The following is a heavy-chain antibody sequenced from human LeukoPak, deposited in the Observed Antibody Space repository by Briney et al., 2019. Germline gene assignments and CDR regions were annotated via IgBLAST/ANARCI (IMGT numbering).Heavy chain of an antibody. V-gene: IGHV3-30*18. CDR2: ISYDGSNK. D-gene: IGHD6-13*01. J-gene: IGHJ5*02. CDR3: AKDTSHSSSWYENWFDP. CDR1: GFTFRSYG. Sequence: GGSLRLSCAASGFTFRSYGMHWVRQAPGKGLEWVAVISYDGSNKYYADSVKGRFTIFRDNSKNTLYLQMNSLRTEDTAVYYCAKDTSHSSSWYENWFDPWGQGTLVTVSS.